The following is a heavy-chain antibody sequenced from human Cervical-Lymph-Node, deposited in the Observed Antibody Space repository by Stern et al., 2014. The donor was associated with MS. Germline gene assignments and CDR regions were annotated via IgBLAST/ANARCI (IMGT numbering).Heavy chain of an antibody. Sequence: MQLVESGAEVRKPGASVKVSCKASGYTFPNYYLHWVRQAPGQGLEWMGMTNPSGGSPSYAEKFQGKITMTRDSSTSTVYMELSSLTSEDTALYYCTRARYHYDSSGYFYFFDVWGKGTPVTVSA. CDR3: TRARYHYDSSGYFYFFDV. D-gene: IGHD3-22*01. CDR1: GYTFPNYY. V-gene: IGHV1-46*01. CDR2: TNPSGGSP. J-gene: IGHJ5*02.